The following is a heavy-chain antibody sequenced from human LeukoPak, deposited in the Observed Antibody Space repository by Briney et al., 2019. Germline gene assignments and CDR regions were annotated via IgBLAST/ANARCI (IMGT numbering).Heavy chain of an antibody. V-gene: IGHV4-38-2*02. CDR1: GYSISSGYY. Sequence: PSETLSLTCTVSGYSISSGYYWGWIRQPPGKGLEWIGSIYHSGSTYYNPSLKSRVTISVDTSKNQFSLKLSSVTAADTAVYYCARVLRNSSSWYYPTVFFDYWGQGTLVTVSS. J-gene: IGHJ4*02. CDR2: IYHSGST. D-gene: IGHD6-13*01. CDR3: ARVLRNSSSWYYPTVFFDY.